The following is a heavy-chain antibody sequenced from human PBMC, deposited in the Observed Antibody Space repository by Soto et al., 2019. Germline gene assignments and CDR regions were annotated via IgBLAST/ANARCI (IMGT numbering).Heavy chain of an antibody. CDR1: GYTFTSYY. CDR2: INPSGGST. V-gene: IGHV1-46*01. Sequence: ASVKVSCKASGYTFTSYYMHWVRQAPGQGLEWMGIINPSGGSTSYAQKFQGRVTMTRDTSTSTVYMELSSLRSEDTAVYYCARVRFSFLTGYPLSAPYYYYYGMDVWGQGXTVTVSS. D-gene: IGHD3-9*01. CDR3: ARVRFSFLTGYPLSAPYYYYYGMDV. J-gene: IGHJ6*02.